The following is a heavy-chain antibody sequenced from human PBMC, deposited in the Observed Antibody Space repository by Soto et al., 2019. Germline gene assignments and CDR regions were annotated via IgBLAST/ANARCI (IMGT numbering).Heavy chain of an antibody. V-gene: IGHV2-26*01. CDR3: ARTVARMNLDY. Sequence: QVTLKESGPVLVKPTETLTLTCTVSGFSLSNARMGVSWIRQPPGKALEWLEHIFSNDETAYSTSLKTRLTISKDTSKSQVVLTMGNMDPVDTATYYCARTVARMNLDYWGQGTLVTVSS. CDR1: GFSLSNARMG. D-gene: IGHD2-21*01. J-gene: IGHJ4*02. CDR2: IFSNDET.